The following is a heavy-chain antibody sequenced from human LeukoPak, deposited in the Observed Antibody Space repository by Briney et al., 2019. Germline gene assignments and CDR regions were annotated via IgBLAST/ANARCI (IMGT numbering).Heavy chain of an antibody. V-gene: IGHV3-48*03. Sequence: AGGSLRLSCAASGFTFSSYEMNWVRQAPGKGLEWVSYISSSGSTIYYADSVKGRFTISRDNSKNTLYLQMNSLRAEDTAVYYCAKFGLTVVTDSSDYWGQGTLVTVSS. J-gene: IGHJ4*02. CDR2: ISSSGSTI. D-gene: IGHD4-23*01. CDR3: AKFGLTVVTDSSDY. CDR1: GFTFSSYE.